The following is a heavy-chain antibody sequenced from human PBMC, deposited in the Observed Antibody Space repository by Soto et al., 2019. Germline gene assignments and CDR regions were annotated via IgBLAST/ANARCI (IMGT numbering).Heavy chain of an antibody. CDR2: TYNSVST. D-gene: IGHD2-15*01. J-gene: IGHJ5*01. CDR1: GGFVSRGGYY. CDR3: ASSNKGRNLVDYSGDSPLDS. V-gene: IGHV4-31*03. Sequence: PSESLSLTGTVCGGFVSRGGYYWSWIRQNPGKGLEWIGYTYNSVSTYYNPSLKSRVTISVDTSTNQFSLKLTSVTAADTAVYYCASSNKGRNLVDYSGDSPLDSWGQGTLVTVSS.